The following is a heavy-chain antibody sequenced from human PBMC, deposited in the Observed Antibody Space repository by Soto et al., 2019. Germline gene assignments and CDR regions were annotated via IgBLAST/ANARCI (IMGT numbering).Heavy chain of an antibody. J-gene: IGHJ6*02. Sequence: SETLSLTCAVSGGSISSSNWWSWVRQPPGRGLEWIGEIYHSGSTNYNPSLKSRVTISVDKSKNQFSLKLSSVTAADTAVYYCARENRYYGSGSYYYYYGMDVWGQGTTVTVSS. CDR3: ARENRYYGSGSYYYYYGMDV. CDR2: IYHSGST. D-gene: IGHD3-10*01. CDR1: GGSISSSNW. V-gene: IGHV4-4*02.